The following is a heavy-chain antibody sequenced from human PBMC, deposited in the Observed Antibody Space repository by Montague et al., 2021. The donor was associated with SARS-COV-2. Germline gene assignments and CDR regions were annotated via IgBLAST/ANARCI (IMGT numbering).Heavy chain of an antibody. CDR2: IFDSGAA. D-gene: IGHD6-13*01. CDR1: GGFISSGNW. Sequence: SETLSLTCAVSGGFISSGNWWSWVRQPPGKGLEWIGEIFDSGAASYNPSRKSRLTISMDKSKNEFSLKLNSVTAADTAMYYCARDFVAAVPDRFDSWGQGVLVTVSS. J-gene: IGHJ4*02. V-gene: IGHV4/OR15-8*02. CDR3: ARDFVAAVPDRFDS.